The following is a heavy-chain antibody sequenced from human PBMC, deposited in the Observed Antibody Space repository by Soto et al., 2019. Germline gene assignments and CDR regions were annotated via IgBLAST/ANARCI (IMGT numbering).Heavy chain of an antibody. CDR1: GYTFTGYY. CDR2: INPNSGGT. Sequence: ASVKVSCKASGYTFTGYYMHWVRQAPGQGLEWMGWINPNSGGTNYAQKFQGWVTMTRDTSISTAYMELSRLRSDDTAVYYCESDVSLPGDYYYMDVWGKGTTVTVSS. CDR3: ESDVSLPGDYYYMDV. V-gene: IGHV1-2*04. D-gene: IGHD3-10*01. J-gene: IGHJ6*03.